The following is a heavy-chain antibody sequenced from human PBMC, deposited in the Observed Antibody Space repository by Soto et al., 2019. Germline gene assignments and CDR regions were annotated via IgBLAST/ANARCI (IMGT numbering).Heavy chain of an antibody. CDR3: ARVTREGDCSVGSCYHLDY. J-gene: IGHJ4*02. Sequence: GGSLRLSCAASGFTFSSYDMHWVRQATGKGLEWVSAIGTAGDTYYPGSVKGRFTISRENAKNSLYLQMNSLRAEDTAVYYCARVTREGDCSVGSCYHLDYWGQGTLVTVSS. V-gene: IGHV3-13*01. D-gene: IGHD2-15*01. CDR1: GFTFSSYD. CDR2: IGTAGDT.